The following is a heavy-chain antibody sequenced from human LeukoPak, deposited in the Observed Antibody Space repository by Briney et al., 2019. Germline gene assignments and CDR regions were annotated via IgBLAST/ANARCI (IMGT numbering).Heavy chain of an antibody. CDR3: AKDRTVGASYWYFDL. CDR2: ISSSGSGGNT. V-gene: IGHV3-23*01. CDR1: GFGVSVYF. J-gene: IGHJ2*01. D-gene: IGHD1-26*01. Sequence: GGSLRLSCAVSGFGVSVYFMTWARQAPGKGLEWVSGISSSGSGGNTYYADSVKGRFTISRDSSKNTLFLHMNTLRAEDTAIYYCAKDRTVGASYWYFDLWGRGTLVTVSS.